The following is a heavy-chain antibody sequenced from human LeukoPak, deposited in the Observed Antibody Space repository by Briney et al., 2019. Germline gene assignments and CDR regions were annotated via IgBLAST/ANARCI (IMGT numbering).Heavy chain of an antibody. Sequence: GGSLRLSCAASGFAVSSKYMNWVRQAPGKGLEWVTVIYLDGRADYADSVKGRLTISSDNSKNTVCLQMNSLKDEDTAVYYCARDAETSLANWGQGTLVTVSP. J-gene: IGHJ4*02. V-gene: IGHV3-66*01. CDR2: IYLDGRA. D-gene: IGHD5-24*01. CDR1: GFAVSSKY. CDR3: ARDAETSLAN.